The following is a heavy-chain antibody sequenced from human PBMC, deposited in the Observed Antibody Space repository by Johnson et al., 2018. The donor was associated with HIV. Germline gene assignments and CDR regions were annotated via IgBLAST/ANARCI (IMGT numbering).Heavy chain of an antibody. CDR2: FSGSGGST. J-gene: IGHJ3*02. Sequence: VQLVDPGGGVVQPGRSLRLSCAASGSTSSSYPFSWVRRAPGKGLEWVSAFSGSGGSTSYPAPLKARFTISRDNPTNTLYQQMNSLRAEDTAVDYCAYGAGGAFDIWGQGTMVTVSS. V-gene: IGHV3-23*04. CDR3: AYGAGGAFDI. D-gene: IGHD3-10*01. CDR1: GSTSSSYP.